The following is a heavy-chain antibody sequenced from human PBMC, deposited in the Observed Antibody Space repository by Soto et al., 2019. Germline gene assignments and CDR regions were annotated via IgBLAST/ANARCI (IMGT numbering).Heavy chain of an antibody. CDR2: IYYSGST. Sequence: SETLSLTCTVSGGSVSSGSYYWSWIRQPPGKGLEWIGYIYYSGSTNYNPSLKSRVTISVDTSKNQFSLKLSSVTAADTAVYYCARASRLIYDILTGYSGYYSYGMDVWGQGTTVTVSS. CDR3: ARASRLIYDILTGYSGYYSYGMDV. V-gene: IGHV4-61*01. J-gene: IGHJ6*02. CDR1: GGSVSSGSYY. D-gene: IGHD3-9*01.